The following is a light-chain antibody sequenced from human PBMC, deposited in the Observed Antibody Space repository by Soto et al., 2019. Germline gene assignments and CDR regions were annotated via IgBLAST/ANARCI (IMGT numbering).Light chain of an antibody. CDR3: ISYTSSSPYV. CDR2: DVS. V-gene: IGLV2-14*01. Sequence: QSVLTQPASVSGSPGQSITISCTGTSSDVGGYNYVSWYQQSPGKAPKLMIFDVSNRPSGISNRFSGSKSGNTASLTISGLQAEDEADYYCISYTSSSPYVFGTGTKLTVL. J-gene: IGLJ1*01. CDR1: SSDVGGYNY.